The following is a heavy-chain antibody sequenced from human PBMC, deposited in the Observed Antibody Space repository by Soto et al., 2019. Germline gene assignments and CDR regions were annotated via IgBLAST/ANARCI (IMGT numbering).Heavy chain of an antibody. D-gene: IGHD4-17*01. CDR1: GFTFSSYG. Sequence: VQLVESGGGVVQPGRSLRLSCAASGFTFSSYGMHWVRQAPGKGLEWVAVISYDGSNKYYADSVKGRFTISRDNSKNTLYLQMNSLRAEDTAVYYCAKVGRSYTQYGDQYYFDYWGQGTLVTVSS. CDR2: ISYDGSNK. CDR3: AKVGRSYTQYGDQYYFDY. J-gene: IGHJ4*02. V-gene: IGHV3-30*18.